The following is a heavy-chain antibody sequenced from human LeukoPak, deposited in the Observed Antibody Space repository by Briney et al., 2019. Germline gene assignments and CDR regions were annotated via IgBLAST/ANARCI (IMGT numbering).Heavy chain of an antibody. D-gene: IGHD3-22*01. J-gene: IGHJ4*02. Sequence: GGSLRLSCAASGFTFSRYAMHWVRQAPGKGLEWVSYISISGSTIYYADSVKGRFTISRDNSKNTLYLQMNSLRAEDTAVYYCAKWGDYYYDSSGYSGWGQGTLVTVSS. CDR1: GFTFSRYA. CDR2: ISISGSTI. V-gene: IGHV3-48*01. CDR3: AKWGDYYYDSSGYSG.